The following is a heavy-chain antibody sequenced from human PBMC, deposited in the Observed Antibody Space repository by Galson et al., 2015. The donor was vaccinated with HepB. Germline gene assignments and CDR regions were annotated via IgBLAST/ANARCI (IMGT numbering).Heavy chain of an antibody. V-gene: IGHV4-59*08. Sequence: SETLSLTCTVSGASTTDYYWSWVRQPPGKGLEWIGYVFYSGRTNYNPSLKSRVTISVDTPKNQFSLKLTSVTAADTAVYYCARLHPVSSGPDYWGQGTLVTVSS. CDR3: ARLHPVSSGPDY. CDR1: GASTTDYY. CDR2: VFYSGRT. J-gene: IGHJ4*02. D-gene: IGHD6-19*01.